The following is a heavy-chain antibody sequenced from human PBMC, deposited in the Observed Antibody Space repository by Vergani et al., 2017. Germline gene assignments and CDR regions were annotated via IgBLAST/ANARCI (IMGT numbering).Heavy chain of an antibody. D-gene: IGHD3-22*01. CDR2: ISSSSSYI. J-gene: IGHJ4*02. V-gene: IGHV3-21*04. CDR3: ARLSYDTTPYLQGGYDC. CDR1: GFSFNSYW. Sequence: HLAESGGGFFQPGGSLRLSCSASGFSFNSYWMHWVRQVPGKGLLWVSSISSSSSYIYYADSVKGRFTISRDNSKNMLYLQMNSLRAEDTAVYYCARLSYDTTPYLQGGYDCWGQGTLVSVSS.